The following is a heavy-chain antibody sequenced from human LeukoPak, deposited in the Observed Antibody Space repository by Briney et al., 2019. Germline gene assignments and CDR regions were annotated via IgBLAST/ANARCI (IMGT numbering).Heavy chain of an antibody. CDR3: ASLVSDSSSSPGWFDP. J-gene: IGHJ5*02. V-gene: IGHV5-51*01. CDR1: GYSFTSYW. Sequence: GESLKISCKGSGYSFTSYWIGWVRQMPGKGLEWMGIIYPGDSDTRYSPSFQGQVTISADKSISTAYLQWSSLKASDTAMYYCASLVSDSSSSPGWFDPWGQGTLVTVSS. D-gene: IGHD6-6*01. CDR2: IYPGDSDT.